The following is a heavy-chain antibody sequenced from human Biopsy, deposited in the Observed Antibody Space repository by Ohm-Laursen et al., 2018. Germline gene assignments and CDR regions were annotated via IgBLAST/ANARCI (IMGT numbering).Heavy chain of an antibody. Sequence: TLSLTCPVSGDSISSYYWSWIRQPPGKGLQWIRYVYYTGSTDYNPSLQSRVTISVDTSKNHFSLRLRSVTPADTAIYYCARDRGYYSDRTVPGYFDLWGRGTLVTVSS. CDR3: ARDRGYYSDRTVPGYFDL. V-gene: IGHV4-59*01. D-gene: IGHD3-22*01. CDR1: GDSISSYY. CDR2: VYYTGST. J-gene: IGHJ2*01.